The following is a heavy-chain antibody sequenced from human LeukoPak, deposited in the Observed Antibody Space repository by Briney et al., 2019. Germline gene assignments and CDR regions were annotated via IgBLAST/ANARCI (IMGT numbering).Heavy chain of an antibody. J-gene: IGHJ4*02. CDR3: AKDLGYYGSGSYYNQWLFDY. D-gene: IGHD3-10*01. CDR2: IRYDGSNK. V-gene: IGHV3-30*02. CDR1: GFTFSSYG. Sequence: PGGSLRLSCAASGFTFSSYGMHWVRQAPGKGLERVAFIRYDGSNKYYADSVKGRFTISRDNSKNTLYLQMNSLRAEDTAVYYCAKDLGYYGSGSYYNQWLFDYWGQGTLVTVSS.